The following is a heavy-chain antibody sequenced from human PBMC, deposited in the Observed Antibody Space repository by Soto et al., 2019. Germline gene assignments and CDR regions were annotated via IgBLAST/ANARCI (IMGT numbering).Heavy chain of an antibody. J-gene: IGHJ4*02. CDR3: ARDQGGPGSLYYDSSGYPDY. V-gene: IGHV3-30-3*01. CDR1: GFTFSSYA. Sequence: GGSLRLSCAASGFTFSSYAMHWVRQAPGKGLEWVAVISYDGSNKYYADSVKGRFTISRDNSKNTLYLQMNSLRAEDTAVYYCARDQGGPGSLYYDSSGYPDYWGQGTLVTVSS. D-gene: IGHD3-22*01. CDR2: ISYDGSNK.